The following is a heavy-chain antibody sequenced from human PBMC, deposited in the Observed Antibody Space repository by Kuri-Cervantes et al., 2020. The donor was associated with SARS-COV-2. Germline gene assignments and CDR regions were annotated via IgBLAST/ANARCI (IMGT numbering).Heavy chain of an antibody. J-gene: IGHJ4*02. V-gene: IGHV3-30-3*01. Sequence: LSLTCTVSGGSISSSSYYWGWVRQAPGKGLEWVAVISYDGSNKYYADSVKGRFTISRDNSKNTLYLQMNSLRAEDTAVYYCARAYCSSTSCQLDYWGQGTLVTVSS. CDR2: ISYDGSNK. D-gene: IGHD2-2*01. CDR3: ARAYCSSTSCQLDY. CDR1: GGSISSSSYY.